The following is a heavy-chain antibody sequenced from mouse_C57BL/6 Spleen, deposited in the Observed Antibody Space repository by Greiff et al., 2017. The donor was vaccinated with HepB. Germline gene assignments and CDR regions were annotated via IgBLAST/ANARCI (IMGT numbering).Heavy chain of an antibody. CDR3: ARSPYYYGSSYGYAMDY. CDR1: GFSLTSYA. Sequence: VQLQESGPGLVAPSQSLSITCTVSGFSLTSYAISWVRQPPGKGLEWLGVIWTGGGTNYNSALKSRLSISKDNSKSQVFLKMNSLQTDDTARYYCARSPYYYGSSYGYAMDYWGQGTSVTVSS. J-gene: IGHJ4*01. D-gene: IGHD1-1*01. V-gene: IGHV2-9-1*01. CDR2: IWTGGGT.